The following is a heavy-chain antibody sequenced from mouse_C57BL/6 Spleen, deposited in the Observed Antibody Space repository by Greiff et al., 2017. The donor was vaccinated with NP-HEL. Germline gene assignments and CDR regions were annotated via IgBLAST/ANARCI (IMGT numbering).Heavy chain of an antibody. CDR2: IDPSDSET. Sequence: QVQLKQSGAELVRPGSSVKLSCKASGYTFTSYWMHWVKQRPIQGLEWIGNIDPSDSETHYNQKFKDKATLTVDKSSSTAYMQLSSLTSEDSAVYYCARSNWYYLDYWGQGTTLTVSS. V-gene: IGHV1-52*01. D-gene: IGHD4-1*01. CDR1: GYTFTSYW. J-gene: IGHJ2*01. CDR3: ARSNWYYLDY.